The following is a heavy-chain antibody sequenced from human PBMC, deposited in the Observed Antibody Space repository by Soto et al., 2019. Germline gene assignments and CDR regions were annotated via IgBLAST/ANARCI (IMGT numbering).Heavy chain of an antibody. CDR2: VYHVGNT. V-gene: IGHV4-59*01. D-gene: IGHD2-15*01. J-gene: IGHJ6*02. Sequence: TDALSLISFLSGASITSSYWTWIRQPPGMGLEWIGSVYHVGNTNSNPSLRSRLTMSVDTSKNQSSLRLTSVTTADTAVYYCAREEKKAAPGTFGPKTLDVWCQGHAVTVS. CDR3: AREEKKAAPGTFGPKTLDV. CDR1: GASITSSY.